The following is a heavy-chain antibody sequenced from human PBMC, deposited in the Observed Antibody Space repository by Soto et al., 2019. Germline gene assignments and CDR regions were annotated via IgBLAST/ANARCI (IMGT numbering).Heavy chain of an antibody. Sequence: ASVKVSCKASGYTFTSYGISWVRQAPGQGLEWMGWISAYNGNTNHAQKLQGRVTMTTDTSTSTAYMELRSLRSDDTAVYYCAREAHSYCSGGSCYPDYWGQGTLVTVSS. CDR3: AREAHSYCSGGSCYPDY. CDR1: GYTFTSYG. V-gene: IGHV1-18*01. D-gene: IGHD2-15*01. CDR2: ISAYNGNT. J-gene: IGHJ4*02.